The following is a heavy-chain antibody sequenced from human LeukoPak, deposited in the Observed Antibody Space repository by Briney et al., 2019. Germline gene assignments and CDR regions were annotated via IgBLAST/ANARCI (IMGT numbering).Heavy chain of an antibody. V-gene: IGHV3-7*03. D-gene: IGHD6-19*01. CDR1: GFTFSSFS. CDR3: ARSRASSGLLGY. Sequence: QPGGSLRLSCAASGFTFSSFSMNWVRQAPGKGLEWVASINHNGNVNYYVDSVKGRFTISRDNDKNSLYLQMSNLRAEDTAVYYCARSRASSGLLGYWGQGTLVTVSS. J-gene: IGHJ4*02. CDR2: INHNGNVN.